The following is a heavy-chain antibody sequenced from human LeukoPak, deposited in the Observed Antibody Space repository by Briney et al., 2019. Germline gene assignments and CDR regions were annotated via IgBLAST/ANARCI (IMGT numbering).Heavy chain of an antibody. D-gene: IGHD3-3*01. CDR3: ARDRGDFWSGQTYYFDC. CDR2: ISGSSSYI. V-gene: IGHV3-21*01. CDR1: GFTFSSYG. Sequence: GGTLRLSCAASGFTFSSYGMNWVRQAPGKGLEWVSSISGSSSYIYYADSVKGRFTISRDNAKSSLYLQMNSLRAEDTAVYYCARDRGDFWSGQTYYFDCWGQGTLVTVSS. J-gene: IGHJ4*02.